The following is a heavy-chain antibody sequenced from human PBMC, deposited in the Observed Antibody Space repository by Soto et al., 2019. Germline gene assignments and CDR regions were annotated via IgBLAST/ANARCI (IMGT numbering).Heavy chain of an antibody. CDR1: GFTFSGSA. CDR2: IRSKANSYAT. V-gene: IGHV3-73*01. J-gene: IGHJ3*02. CDR3: TRGSIAAHPADDAFDI. D-gene: IGHD6-6*01. Sequence: PGGSLRLSCAASGFTFSGSAMHWVRQASGKGLEWVGRIRSKANSYATAYAASVKGRFTISRDDSKNTAYLQMNSPKTEDTAVYYCTRGSIAAHPADDAFDIWGQGTMVTVS.